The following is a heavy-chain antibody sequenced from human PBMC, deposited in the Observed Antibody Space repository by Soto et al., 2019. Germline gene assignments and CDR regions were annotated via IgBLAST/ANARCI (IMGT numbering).Heavy chain of an antibody. D-gene: IGHD3-10*01. Sequence: GGSLRLSCATSGFTFSSYAMVWVRQAAEKGLEWVASISNNGDTAYYADSVKGRFTISRGNSENTLYLQMNSLRAEDTALYFCVRDHDTYGQAVFDSWGQGTLVTVSS. V-gene: IGHV3-23*01. J-gene: IGHJ4*02. CDR2: ISNNGDTA. CDR3: VRDHDTYGQAVFDS. CDR1: GFTFSSYA.